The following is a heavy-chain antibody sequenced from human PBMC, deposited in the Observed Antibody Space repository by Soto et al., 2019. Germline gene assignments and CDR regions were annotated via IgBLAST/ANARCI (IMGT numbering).Heavy chain of an antibody. V-gene: IGHV1-18*01. CDR3: ARDLGTVTTDFPLPFDY. CDR1: GYTFTSYG. D-gene: IGHD4-17*01. J-gene: IGHJ4*02. CDR2: ISAYNGNT. Sequence: QVQLVQSGAEVKKPGASVKVSCKASGYTFTSYGISWVRQAPGQGLEWMGWISAYNGNTNYAQKLQGRVTMTTDTSTSTAYMELRSLRSNDTAVYYCARDLGTVTTDFPLPFDYWGQGTLVTVSS.